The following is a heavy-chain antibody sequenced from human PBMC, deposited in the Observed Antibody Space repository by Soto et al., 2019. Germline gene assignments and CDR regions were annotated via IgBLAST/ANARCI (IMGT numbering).Heavy chain of an antibody. D-gene: IGHD3-3*01. Sequence: SETLSLTCAVYGGSFSGYYWSWIRQPPGKGLEWNGEINHSGSTNYNPTLKSRVTISVDTSKNQFSLKLSSVTAADTAVYYCARVERVLRFFRVGRSGMDVWGQGTTVTVSS. CDR2: INHSGST. V-gene: IGHV4-34*01. CDR1: GGSFSGYY. J-gene: IGHJ6*02. CDR3: ARVERVLRFFRVGRSGMDV.